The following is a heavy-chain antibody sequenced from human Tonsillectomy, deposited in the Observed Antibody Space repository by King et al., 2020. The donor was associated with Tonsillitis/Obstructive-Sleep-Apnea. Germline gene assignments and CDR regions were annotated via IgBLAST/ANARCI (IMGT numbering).Heavy chain of an antibody. CDR2: VHHSGST. Sequence: QLQESGPGLVRPFETLSLNCTVSCVSTSSYFWSCIRQPPGKERQWIGYVHHSGSTNYSPPFKSRVTISVETSKYQFSLTLSSVTAADTAVYYCSRGRWFSSSSFWYYYYYMDVWGKGTTVTVSS. CDR3: SRGRWFSSSSFWYYYYYMDV. CDR1: CVSTSSYF. D-gene: IGHD6-6*01. V-gene: IGHV4-4*08. J-gene: IGHJ6*03.